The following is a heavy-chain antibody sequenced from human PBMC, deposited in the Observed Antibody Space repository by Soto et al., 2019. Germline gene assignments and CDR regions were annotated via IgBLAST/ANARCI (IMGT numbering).Heavy chain of an antibody. V-gene: IGHV1-45*02. J-gene: IGHJ5*02. D-gene: IGHD3-10*01. CDR1: GYTFTYRY. CDR3: ASAGSGNWFDP. Sequence: ASVKVSCKASGYTFTYRYLHWVRQAPGQALEWMGWITPFNGNTNYAQKFQDRVTITRDRSMSTAYMELSSLRSEDTAMYYCASAGSGNWFDPWGQGTLVTVSS. CDR2: ITPFNGNT.